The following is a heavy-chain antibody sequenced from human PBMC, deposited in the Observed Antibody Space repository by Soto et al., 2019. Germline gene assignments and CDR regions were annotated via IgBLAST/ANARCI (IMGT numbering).Heavy chain of an antibody. CDR3: AASYYYDSSGYYRPDYFDY. V-gene: IGHV1-58*01. D-gene: IGHD3-22*01. CDR2: IVVGSGNT. CDR1: RFTFTSSA. J-gene: IGHJ4*02. Sequence: SAKVSCKASRFTFTSSAVQWVRQARGQRLEWIGWIVVGSGNTNYAQKFQERVTITRDMSTSTAYMELSSLRSEDTAVYYCAASYYYDSSGYYRPDYFDYWGQGTLVTVSS.